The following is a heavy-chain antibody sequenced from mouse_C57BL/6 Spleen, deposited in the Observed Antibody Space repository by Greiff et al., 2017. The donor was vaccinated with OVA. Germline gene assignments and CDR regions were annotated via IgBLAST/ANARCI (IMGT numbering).Heavy chain of an antibody. CDR2: ILPGSGST. Sequence: QVQLQQSGAELLKPGASVKLSCKATGYTFTGYWIEWVKQRPGHGLEWIGEILPGSGSTNYNEKFKGKTTFTADTSSNTAYMQLSSLTTEDSAIYYCSTRQLRFPFAYWGQGTLVTVSA. J-gene: IGHJ3*01. V-gene: IGHV1-9*01. D-gene: IGHD3-2*02. CDR3: STRQLRFPFAY. CDR1: GYTFTGYW.